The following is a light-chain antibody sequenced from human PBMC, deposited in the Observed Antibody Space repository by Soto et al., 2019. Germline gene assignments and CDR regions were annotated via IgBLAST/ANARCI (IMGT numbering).Light chain of an antibody. J-gene: IGKJ1*01. Sequence: EIVLTQSPGTLSLSPGERATLSCRASQSVSSSYLAWYQQKPGQAPRLLIYGASSRATGIPDRFSGSGSGTDFTITISRLEPEDFAVYYCQQYGSSPGTFGKGTKVEIK. V-gene: IGKV3-20*01. CDR1: QSVSSSY. CDR3: QQYGSSPGT. CDR2: GAS.